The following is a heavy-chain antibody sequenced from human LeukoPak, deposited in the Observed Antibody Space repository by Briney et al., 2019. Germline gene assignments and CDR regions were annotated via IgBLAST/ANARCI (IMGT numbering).Heavy chain of an antibody. CDR3: AKDQDDILTGSTLDY. CDR2: ISYDGSNK. CDR1: GFTFSSYG. Sequence: PGGSLRLSCAASGFTFSSYGMHWVRQAPGKGLEWVAVISYDGSNKYYADSVKGRFTISRDNSKNTLYLQMNSLRAEDTAVYYCAKDQDDILTGSTLDYWGQGTLVTVSS. J-gene: IGHJ4*02. V-gene: IGHV3-30*18. D-gene: IGHD3-9*01.